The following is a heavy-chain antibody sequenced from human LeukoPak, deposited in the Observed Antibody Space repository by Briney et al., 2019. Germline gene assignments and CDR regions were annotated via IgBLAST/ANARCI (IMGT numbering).Heavy chain of an antibody. D-gene: IGHD3-10*01. CDR2: ISSSASSI. Sequence: GGSLRLSCTASGFTFSTNAMHWVRQAPGKGLEWVSYISSSASSIYYADFVEGRFTISRDNAKNSLYLQMDSLRAEDTAVYYCASYSSSRGDIEYWGQGTLVTVSS. CDR1: GFTFSTNA. J-gene: IGHJ4*02. CDR3: ASYSSSRGDIEY. V-gene: IGHV3-48*03.